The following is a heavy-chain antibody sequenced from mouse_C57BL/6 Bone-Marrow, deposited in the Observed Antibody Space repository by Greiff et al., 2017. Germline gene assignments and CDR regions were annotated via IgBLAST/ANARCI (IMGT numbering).Heavy chain of an antibody. V-gene: IGHV1-82*01. CDR1: GYAFSSSW. D-gene: IGHD2-4*01. CDR3: ARNEIYYDYEDYYAMDY. CDR2: IYPGDGDT. J-gene: IGHJ4*01. Sequence: QVQLQQSGPELVKPGASVKISCKASGYAFSSSWMNWVKQRPGKGLEWIGRIYPGDGDTNYNGKFKGKATLTADKSSSTAYMQLSSLTSEDSAVYFCARNEIYYDYEDYYAMDYWGQGTSVTVSS.